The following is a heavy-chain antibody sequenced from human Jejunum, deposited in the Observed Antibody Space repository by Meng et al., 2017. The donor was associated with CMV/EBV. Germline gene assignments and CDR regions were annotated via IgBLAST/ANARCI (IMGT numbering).Heavy chain of an antibody. J-gene: IGHJ4*02. V-gene: IGHV3-49*04. CDR1: GVSFGDFD. Sequence: SCTASGVSFGDFDMNWVRQAPGKGLEWVGFIRSKAFGGTTEFAASVKGRFTISRDDSKSIAYLEMNSLKSEDTAVYYCTRASSGIHWGQGTLVTVSS. CDR2: IRSKAFGGTT. CDR3: TRASSGIH. D-gene: IGHD6-6*01.